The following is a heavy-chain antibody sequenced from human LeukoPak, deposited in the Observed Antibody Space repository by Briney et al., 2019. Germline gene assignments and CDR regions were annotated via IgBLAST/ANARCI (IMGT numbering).Heavy chain of an antibody. J-gene: IGHJ4*02. Sequence: GGTLRLSCAASGFTFSSYGMSWARQAPGKGLEWVSAISTSGGSTYYADSVKGRFTISRDNSKNTLSLQMNSLRAEDTAVYYCARDYYDGIGYYYEDYWGQGTLVTVSS. CDR2: ISTSGGST. CDR3: ARDYYDGIGYYYEDY. D-gene: IGHD3-22*01. V-gene: IGHV3-23*01. CDR1: GFTFSSYG.